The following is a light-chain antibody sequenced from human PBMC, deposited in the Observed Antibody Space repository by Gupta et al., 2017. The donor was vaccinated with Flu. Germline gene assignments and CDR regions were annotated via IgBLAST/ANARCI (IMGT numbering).Light chain of an antibody. CDR1: SSDIGTYNL. J-gene: IGLJ2*01. CDR2: EVN. V-gene: IGLV2-23*02. CDR3: CSFAGSTTLL. Sequence: QSALTQPASVSGSPGQSITLSCIGTSSDIGTYNLVSWYLQHPGKAPKLIIYEVNYRPSGISDRFSGSKSGNTASLTISGLQAEDEADYYCCSFAGSTTLLFGGGTRLTIL.